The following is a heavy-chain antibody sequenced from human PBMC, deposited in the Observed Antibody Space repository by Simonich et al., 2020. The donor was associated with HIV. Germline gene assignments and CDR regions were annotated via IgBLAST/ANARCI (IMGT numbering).Heavy chain of an antibody. J-gene: IGHJ4*02. CDR1: GFTFSSYW. V-gene: IGHV3-7*01. CDR2: IKQDGSEK. D-gene: IGHD1-26*01. CDR3: ARDKVGATPGVDY. Sequence: EVQLVESGGGLVQPGGSLRLSCAASGFTFSSYWMGWVRQDQGKWLEGVANIKQDGSEKDEVDSVKGRFTISRDNAKNLLYLQMNSLRAEDTAVYYCARDKVGATPGVDYWGQGTLVTVSS.